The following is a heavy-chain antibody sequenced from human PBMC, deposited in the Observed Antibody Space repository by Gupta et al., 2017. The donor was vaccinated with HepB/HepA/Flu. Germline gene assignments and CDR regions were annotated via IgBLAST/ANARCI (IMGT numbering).Heavy chain of an antibody. D-gene: IGHD4-23*01. Sequence: EVQLVESGGGLVQPGGSLRLSCAASGFTVSSNYMSWVRQAPGKGLEWVSVIYSGGSTYYADSVKGRFTISRDNSKNTLYLQMNSLRAEDTAXYXCAGNVAHYGGNQRDAFDIWGQGTMVTVSS. J-gene: IGHJ3*02. CDR3: AGNVAHYGGNQRDAFDI. CDR2: IYSGGST. V-gene: IGHV3-66*01. CDR1: GFTVSSNY.